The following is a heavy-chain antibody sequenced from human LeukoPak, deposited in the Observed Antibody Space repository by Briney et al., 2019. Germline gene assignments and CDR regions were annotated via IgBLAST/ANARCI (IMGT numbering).Heavy chain of an antibody. D-gene: IGHD1-26*01. V-gene: IGHV3-48*01. J-gene: IGHJ3*02. CDR2: ISSSSSTI. CDR1: GFTFSSYS. Sequence: GGSLRLSCAASGFTFSSYSMNWVRQAPGKGLEWVSYISSSSSTIYYADSVKGRFIISRDNSKNTLYLQMNSLRAEDTAVYYCARNNPIVGSARSFDIWGQGTMVTVSS. CDR3: ARNNPIVGSARSFDI.